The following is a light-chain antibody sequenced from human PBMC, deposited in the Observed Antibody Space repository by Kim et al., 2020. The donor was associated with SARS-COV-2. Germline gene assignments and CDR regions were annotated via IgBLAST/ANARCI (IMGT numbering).Light chain of an antibody. J-gene: IGLJ1*01. V-gene: IGLV9-49*01. CDR3: GADHASGSNFVYV. Sequence: QPVLTQPPSASASLGASVTLTCTLSSGYGNYKVDWYQQRPGKGPRFVMRVGTGGIVGSKGDGVPDRFSVLGSGLNRYLTIKNIQEEDASDYHCGADHASGSNFVYVFGTGTKVTVL. CDR1: SGYGNYK. CDR2: VGTGGIVG.